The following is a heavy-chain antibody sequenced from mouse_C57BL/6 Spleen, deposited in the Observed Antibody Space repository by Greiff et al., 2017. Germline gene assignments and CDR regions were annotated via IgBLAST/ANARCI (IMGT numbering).Heavy chain of an antibody. D-gene: IGHD3-1*01. V-gene: IGHV1-80*01. Sequence: VQLVESGAELVKPGASVKISCKASGYAFSSYWMNWVKQRPGKGLEWIGQIYPGDGDTNYNGKFKGKATLTADKSSSTAYMQLSSLTSEDSAVYFCARFGDYAMDYWGQGTSVTVSS. CDR1: GYAFSSYW. CDR3: ARFGDYAMDY. J-gene: IGHJ4*01. CDR2: IYPGDGDT.